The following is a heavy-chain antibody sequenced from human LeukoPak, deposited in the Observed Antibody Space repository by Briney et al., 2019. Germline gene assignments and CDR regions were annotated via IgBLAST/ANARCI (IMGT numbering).Heavy chain of an antibody. CDR1: GFTFGDYA. Sequence: GGSLRLSCTASGFTFGDYAMSWFRQAPGKGLEWVGFIRSKAYGGTTEYAASVKGRFTISRDDSKSIAYLQMNSLKTEDTAVYYCTYSSSWYHYYFDYWGQGTLVTVSS. CDR2: IRSKAYGGTT. V-gene: IGHV3-49*03. CDR3: TYSSSWYHYYFDY. D-gene: IGHD6-13*01. J-gene: IGHJ4*02.